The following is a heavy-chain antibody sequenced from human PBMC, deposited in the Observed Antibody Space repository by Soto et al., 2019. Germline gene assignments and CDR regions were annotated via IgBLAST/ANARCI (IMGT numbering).Heavy chain of an antibody. Sequence: PXGSLRLSCTVSGFAFNNHDINWVRQAPGKGLEWVSSISKSDYTYYSDSVKGRFAISRDNAKSSVSLQMNTLRVEDTAVYYCAREDSIIIPAVSDFWGQGTLVTVSS. J-gene: IGHJ4*02. D-gene: IGHD2-2*01. CDR1: GFAFNNHD. CDR2: ISKSDYT. V-gene: IGHV3-21*01. CDR3: AREDSIIIPAVSDF.